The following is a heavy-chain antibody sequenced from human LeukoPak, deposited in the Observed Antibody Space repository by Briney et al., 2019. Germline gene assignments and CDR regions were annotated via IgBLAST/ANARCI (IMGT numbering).Heavy chain of an antibody. V-gene: IGHV6-1*01. CDR2: TYYRSKWSN. J-gene: IGHJ4*02. Sequence: TYYRSKWSNDYAVSVRSRITINPDTSKNQFSLQLNSVTPEDTAVYYCVRDQVGGSLFDYWGQGTLVTVSS. CDR3: VRDQVGGSLFDY. D-gene: IGHD1-26*01.